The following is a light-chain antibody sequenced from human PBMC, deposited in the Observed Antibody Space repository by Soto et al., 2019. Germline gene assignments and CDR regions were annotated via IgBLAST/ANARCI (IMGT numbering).Light chain of an antibody. CDR3: QQSYSTLIA. J-gene: IGKJ5*01. V-gene: IGKV1-39*01. CDR1: QSVSSW. CDR2: AAS. Sequence: DIQMTQSPSTLSASAGDRVTITCRASQSVSSWLAWYQQKPGKAPKLLIYAASSLQSGVPSRFSGSGSGTDFPLTISSLQPEDVASYYCQQSYSTLIAFGQGTRLEIK.